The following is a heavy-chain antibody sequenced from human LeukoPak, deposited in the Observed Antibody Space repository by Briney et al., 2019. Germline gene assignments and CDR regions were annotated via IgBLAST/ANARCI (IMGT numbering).Heavy chain of an antibody. CDR1: GYTLTGYY. V-gene: IGHV1-2*02. D-gene: IGHD1-26*01. CDR2: INPNSGGT. Sequence: ASVKVSCKASGYTLTGYYMHWVRQAPGQGLEWMGWINPNSGGTNYAQKFQGRVTMTRDTSISTAYMELSRLRSDDTAVYYCARAASGSYDFDYWGQGTLVTVSS. J-gene: IGHJ4*02. CDR3: ARAASGSYDFDY.